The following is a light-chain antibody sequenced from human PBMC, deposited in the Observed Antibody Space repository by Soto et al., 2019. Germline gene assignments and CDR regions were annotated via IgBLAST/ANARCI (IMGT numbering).Light chain of an antibody. CDR1: QSISSW. V-gene: IGKV1-5*03. CDR3: QQYNSYSQT. Sequence: DIQMTQSPSTLSASVGDRFTITYRSSQSISSWLAWYQQKPGKAPKLLIYKASSLESGVPSRFSGSGSGTEFTLTISSLQPDDFATYYCQQYNSYSQTFGQGTKVDI. CDR2: KAS. J-gene: IGKJ1*01.